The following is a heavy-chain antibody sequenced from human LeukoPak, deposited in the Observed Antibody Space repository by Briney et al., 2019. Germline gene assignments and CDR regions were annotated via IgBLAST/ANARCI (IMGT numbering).Heavy chain of an antibody. CDR1: GYTFINYG. J-gene: IGHJ4*02. CDR2: ISRYTGNT. Sequence: GAAVKVSCKASGYTFINYGISWVRQAPGQGLEWMGWISRYTGNTNYALQLQGRVTMTTDTSTSTAYMELRSLRSDDTAVYYCARDLPYSSSWESIDYWGQGTLVTVSS. CDR3: ARDLPYSSSWESIDY. D-gene: IGHD6-13*01. V-gene: IGHV1-18*01.